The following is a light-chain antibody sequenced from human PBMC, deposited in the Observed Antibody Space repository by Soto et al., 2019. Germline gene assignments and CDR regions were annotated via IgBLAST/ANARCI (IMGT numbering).Light chain of an antibody. V-gene: IGLV2-14*01. J-gene: IGLJ7*01. CDR3: SSYTSSSTHAV. CDR2: DDS. Sequence: QSALTQPASVSGSPGQSITISCTGTSSDVGGYNYVSWYQQHPCKPPKLMIYDDSNRPSGVSNRFSGSKSGKTASLTISGLQAEDEADYYCSSYTSSSTHAVFGGGTQLTVL. CDR1: SSDVGGYNY.